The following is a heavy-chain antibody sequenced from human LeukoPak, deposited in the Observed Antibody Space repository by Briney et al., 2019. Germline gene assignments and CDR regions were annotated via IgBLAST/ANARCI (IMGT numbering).Heavy chain of an antibody. CDR1: GFTVSSSY. CDR3: VRSFYCSSSSCDHLDV. V-gene: IGHV3-53*01. D-gene: IGHD2-2*01. CDR2: LYSGGNT. Sequence: GGSLRLSCVASGFTVSSSYMTWVRQAQGKGLDWVSVLYSGGNTYYAGSVKGRFTISRDNSKNTLYLQMNSLRAEDTAIYYCVRSFYCSSSSCDHLDVGGQGTTVTV. J-gene: IGHJ6*02.